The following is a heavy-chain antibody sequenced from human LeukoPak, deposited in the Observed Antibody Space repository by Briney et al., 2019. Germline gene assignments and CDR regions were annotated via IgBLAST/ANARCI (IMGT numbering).Heavy chain of an antibody. CDR2: INPNNGDT. V-gene: IGHV1-2*02. CDR1: GYIFTTYF. D-gene: IGHD3-10*01. Sequence: ASVKVSCKASGYIFTTYFIHWVRQAPGQGLEWMGWINPNNGDTNYVQKSQGRVTMTRDTSISTAYMELSSLTSDDTAVYYCARDLEGYHYGSGNYPQWGQGTLITVSS. J-gene: IGHJ4*02. CDR3: ARDLEGYHYGSGNYPQ.